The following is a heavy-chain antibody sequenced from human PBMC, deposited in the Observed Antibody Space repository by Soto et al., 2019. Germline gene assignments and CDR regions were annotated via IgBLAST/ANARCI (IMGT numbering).Heavy chain of an antibody. V-gene: IGHV1-69*02. D-gene: IGHD3-10*02. CDR1: GGTFSTLI. CDR3: AVYCGRGSCRTDS. Sequence: QVHLVQSGAEVKKPGSSVTVSCKASGGTFSTLIINWVRQAPGQGLEWMGRIIPVLDISNYAQKFQGRVTITADKSTTTAYMEVSSLRSEDTAIYCCAVYCGRGSCRTDSWGQGTLVIVSS. J-gene: IGHJ4*02. CDR2: IIPVLDIS.